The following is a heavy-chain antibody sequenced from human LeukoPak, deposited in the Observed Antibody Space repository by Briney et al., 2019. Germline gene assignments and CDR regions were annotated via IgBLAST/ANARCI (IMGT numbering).Heavy chain of an antibody. CDR2: FDPEDGET. J-gene: IGHJ1*01. CDR1: GYTHTGLS. Sequence: ASVKVSCKVSGYTHTGLSMHWVRQAPGKGLEWMGGFDPEDGETIYAQKFQGRVTMTEDTSTDTAYMELSSLRSEDTAVYYCATLRGYDSSGYYPGDFQHWGQGTLVTVSS. D-gene: IGHD3-22*01. V-gene: IGHV1-24*01. CDR3: ATLRGYDSSGYYPGDFQH.